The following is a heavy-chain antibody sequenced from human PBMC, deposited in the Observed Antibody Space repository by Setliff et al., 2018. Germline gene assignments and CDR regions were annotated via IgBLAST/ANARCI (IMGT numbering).Heavy chain of an antibody. Sequence: GESLRLSCGASGFTYKNDWVSWVRQAPGKGLEWLASINPDGSEKYYVDSVKGRFTISRDNARNSLSLQMYSLRTEDTAVYYCFGAGTCSYWGQGTQVTVSS. V-gene: IGHV3-7*01. CDR2: INPDGSEK. J-gene: IGHJ4*02. CDR3: FGAGTCSY. D-gene: IGHD3-10*01. CDR1: GFTYKNDW.